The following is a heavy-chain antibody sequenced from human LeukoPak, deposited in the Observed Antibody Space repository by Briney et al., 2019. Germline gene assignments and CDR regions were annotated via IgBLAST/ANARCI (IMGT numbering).Heavy chain of an antibody. V-gene: IGHV1-2*02. CDR1: GYTFTGYY. CDR2: INPNSGDT. CDR3: VRGGGFNSGFEY. Sequence: GASVKVSCKASGYTFTGYYMHWVRQAPGQGLEWMGWINPNSGDTKYAQNLQGRVTLTTDTSTSTAYMELRSLRSDDTAVYYCVRGGGFNSGFEYWGQGTLAIVSS. J-gene: IGHJ4*02. D-gene: IGHD3-10*01.